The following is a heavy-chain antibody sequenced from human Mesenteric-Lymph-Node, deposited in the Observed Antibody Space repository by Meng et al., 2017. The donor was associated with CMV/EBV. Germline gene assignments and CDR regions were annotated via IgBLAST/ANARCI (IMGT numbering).Heavy chain of an antibody. CDR1: GFTFTSYG. CDR2: IWYDGNDK. V-gene: IGHV3-33*01. CDR3: ARDLSYYYDSSGYYS. D-gene: IGHD3-22*01. J-gene: IGHJ4*02. Sequence: GGSLRLSCTASGFTFTSYGMHWVRQAPGKGLEWVAVIWYDGNDKYYADSVKGRFTISRDNSKNTLYLQMNSLTAEDTAVYYCARDLSYYYDSSGYYSWGQGTLVTVSS.